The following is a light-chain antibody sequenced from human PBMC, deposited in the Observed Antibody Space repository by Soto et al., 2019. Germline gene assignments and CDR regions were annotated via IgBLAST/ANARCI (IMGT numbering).Light chain of an antibody. V-gene: IGKV1-12*01. CDR3: QQAHSFPAIT. CDR2: AAS. CDR1: QGISTW. Sequence: DLQMTQSPSSVSASVGDRVIITCRASQGISTWLAWYQQKPGKAPKLLIYAASTLHSGVPSRFXGRRTGTAFSPTISKLQPEDFATCYCQQAHSFPAITFGQGTRLDIK. J-gene: IGKJ5*01.